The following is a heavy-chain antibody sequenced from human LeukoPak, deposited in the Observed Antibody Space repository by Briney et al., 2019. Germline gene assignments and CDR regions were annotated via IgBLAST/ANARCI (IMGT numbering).Heavy chain of an antibody. V-gene: IGHV4-38-2*01. CDR3: ARGITIFGVIIIANWFDP. D-gene: IGHD3-3*01. J-gene: IGHJ5*02. CDR2: IYHSGGT. CDR1: GYSISSGYH. Sequence: PSETLSLTCAVSGYSISSGYHWGWIRQPPGKGLEWIGSIYHSGGTYYSPSLKSRVTISLDTSKNQFSLKLSSVTAADTAVYYCARGITIFGVIIIANWFDPWGQGTLVTVSS.